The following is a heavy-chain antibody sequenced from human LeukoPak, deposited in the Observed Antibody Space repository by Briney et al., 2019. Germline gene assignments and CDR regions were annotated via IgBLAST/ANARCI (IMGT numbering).Heavy chain of an antibody. CDR3: ARVRLITFAGVIVPLGY. CDR2: MNPNSSNT. J-gene: IGHJ4*02. D-gene: IGHD3-16*02. Sequence: ASVKVSCKASGYTFTSYDINWVRQATGKGLEWMGWMNPNSSNTGYEQKFEGRVTMTRNTSISTAYMELSSLRSEDTAVYCCARVRLITFAGVIVPLGYWGQGTLVNVSS. CDR1: GYTFTSYD. V-gene: IGHV1-8*01.